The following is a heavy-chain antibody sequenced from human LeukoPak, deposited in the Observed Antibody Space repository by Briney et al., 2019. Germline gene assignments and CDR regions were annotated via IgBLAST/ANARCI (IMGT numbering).Heavy chain of an antibody. CDR1: GFTFSSYS. J-gene: IGHJ3*02. CDR3: ARKISGPESFDAFDI. Sequence: AGGSLRLSCAASGFTFSSYSMNWVRQAPGKGLEWVSYISSSSSTIYYADSVKGRFTISRDNAKNSLYLQMNSLRAEDTAVYYCARKISGPESFDAFDIWGQGTMVTVSS. CDR2: ISSSSSTI. V-gene: IGHV3-48*04.